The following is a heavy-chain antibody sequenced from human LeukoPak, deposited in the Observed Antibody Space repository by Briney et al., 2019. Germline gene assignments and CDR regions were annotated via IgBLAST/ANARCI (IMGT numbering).Heavy chain of an antibody. V-gene: IGHV3-30*18. CDR2: ISCDGSHK. D-gene: IGHD6-19*01. Sequence: GGSLRLSCAASGFIFSSYGMHWVRQAPGEGLEWVAVISCDGSHKYYADSVKGRFTISRDNSKNTLYLQMNSLRAEDTAVYYCAKEFYSSGWYWSFDYWGQGTLVTVSS. CDR3: AKEFYSSGWYWSFDY. CDR1: GFIFSSYG. J-gene: IGHJ4*02.